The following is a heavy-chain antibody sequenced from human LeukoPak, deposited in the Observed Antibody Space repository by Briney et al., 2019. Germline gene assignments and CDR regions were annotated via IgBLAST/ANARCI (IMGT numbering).Heavy chain of an antibody. D-gene: IGHD6-13*01. CDR3: AKPHSSSWPYFDY. V-gene: IGHV3-64*01. Sequence: GGSLRLSCAASGFTFSSYAMHWVRQAPGKGLEYVSAISSNGGSTYYANSVKGRFTISRDNSKNTLYLQMGSLRAEDMAVYYCAKPHSSSWPYFDYWGQGTLVTVSS. J-gene: IGHJ4*02. CDR1: GFTFSSYA. CDR2: ISSNGGST.